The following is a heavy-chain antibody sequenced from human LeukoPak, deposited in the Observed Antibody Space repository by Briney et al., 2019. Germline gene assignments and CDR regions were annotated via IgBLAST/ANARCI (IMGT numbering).Heavy chain of an antibody. J-gene: IGHJ4*02. CDR3: ARDITGSFDY. CDR2: IYYSGST. V-gene: IGHV4-39*07. D-gene: IGHD1-14*01. CDR1: GDSISSNSYY. Sequence: PSETLSLTCTVSGDSISSNSYYWGWIRQPPGKGLEWIGSIYYSGSTYYNPSLKSRVTISVDTSKNQFSLKLSSVTAADTAVYYCARDITGSFDYWGQGNLVTVSS.